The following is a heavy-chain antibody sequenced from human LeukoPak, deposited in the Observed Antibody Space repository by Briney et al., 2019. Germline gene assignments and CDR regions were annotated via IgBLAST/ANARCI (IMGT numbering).Heavy chain of an antibody. Sequence: SETLSLTCTVSGGSISSGGYYWSWIRQHPGKGLEWIGYIYYSGSTYYNPSLKSRVTISVDTSKNQSSLKLSSVTAADTAVYYCARERYSGYDSNYYYYYGMDVWGQGTTVTVSS. D-gene: IGHD5-12*01. CDR2: IYYSGST. CDR1: GGSISSGGYY. J-gene: IGHJ6*02. V-gene: IGHV4-31*03. CDR3: ARERYSGYDSNYYYYYGMDV.